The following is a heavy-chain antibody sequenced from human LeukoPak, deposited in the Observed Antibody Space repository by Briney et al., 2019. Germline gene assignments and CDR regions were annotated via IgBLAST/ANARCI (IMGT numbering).Heavy chain of an antibody. CDR1: GYTFTSYD. Sequence: ASVKVSCKASGYTFTSYDINWVRQATGQGLEWMGWMNPNSGNTGYAQKFQGRVTMTRNTSISTAYMELSSLRSEDTAVYYCARDSRGAAASAYYFDYWGQGTLVTVSS. CDR2: MNPNSGNT. CDR3: ARDSRGAAASAYYFDY. J-gene: IGHJ4*02. D-gene: IGHD6-13*01. V-gene: IGHV1-8*01.